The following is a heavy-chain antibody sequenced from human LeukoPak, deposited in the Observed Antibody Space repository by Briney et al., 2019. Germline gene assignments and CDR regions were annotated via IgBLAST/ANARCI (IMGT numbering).Heavy chain of an antibody. J-gene: IGHJ6*02. CDR1: GGSISSSNW. CDR3: ARDTLSYYYYGMDV. V-gene: IGHV4-4*02. CDR2: IYHSGST. Sequence: PSETLSLTCAVSGGSISSSNWWSWVRQPPGKGLEWIGEIYHSGSTNYNPSLKSRVTISVDKSKNQFSLKLSSVTAADTAVYYCARDTLSYYYYGMDVWGQGTTVTVSS.